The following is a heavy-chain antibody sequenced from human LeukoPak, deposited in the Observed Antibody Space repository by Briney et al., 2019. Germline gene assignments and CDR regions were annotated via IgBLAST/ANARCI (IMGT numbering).Heavy chain of an antibody. J-gene: IGHJ4*02. CDR2: ISAYNGNT. CDR3: ARVAPPNDYGDYWGYFDY. CDR1: GYTFTSYG. D-gene: IGHD4-17*01. V-gene: IGHV1-18*04. Sequence: ASVKVSCKASGYTFTSYGISWVRQAPGQGLEWMGWISAYNGNTNYAQELQGRVTMTTDTSTSTAYMELRSLRSDDTAVYYCARVAPPNDYGDYWGYFDYWGQGTLVTVSS.